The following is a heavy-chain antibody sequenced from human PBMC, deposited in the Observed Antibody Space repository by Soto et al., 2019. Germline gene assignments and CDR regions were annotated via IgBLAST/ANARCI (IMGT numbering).Heavy chain of an antibody. J-gene: IGHJ6*02. V-gene: IGHV4-34*01. CDR3: ARERTGTTEYGMEV. CDR1: NNSFSGYY. Sequence: TLSLTRALLNNSFSGYYWSWLNQPPGEGLEWIGEINHIGSTNYNPSLKSRVTISVEKYKKKFSLKLSSVNAADTAVDDCARERTGTTEYGMEVWCQGNTVT. D-gene: IGHD1-7*01. CDR2: INHIGST.